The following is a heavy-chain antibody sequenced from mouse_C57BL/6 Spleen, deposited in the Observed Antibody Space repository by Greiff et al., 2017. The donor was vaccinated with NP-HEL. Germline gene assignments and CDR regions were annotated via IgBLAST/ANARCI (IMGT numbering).Heavy chain of an antibody. CDR1: GYTFTSYW. D-gene: IGHD2-12*01. CDR2: IDPSDSYT. Sequence: QVQLKQPGAELVMPGASVKLSCKASGYTFTSYWMHWVKQRPGQGLEWIGEIDPSDSYTNYNQKFKGKSTLTVDKSSSTAYMQLSSLTSEDSAVYYCARKDYKTAMDYWGQGTSVTVSS. J-gene: IGHJ4*01. CDR3: ARKDYKTAMDY. V-gene: IGHV1-69*01.